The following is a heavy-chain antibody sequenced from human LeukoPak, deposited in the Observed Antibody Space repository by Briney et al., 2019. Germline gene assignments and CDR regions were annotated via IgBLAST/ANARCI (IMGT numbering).Heavy chain of an antibody. Sequence: GGSLRLSCAAPGFTFSNSWMTWVRQAPGKGLEWVASIKEDGSEKYFVDSVKGRFTISRDNAKNSLYLQMNSLRAEDTAVYCCARILWGSSASNWFDPWGQGTLVTVSS. CDR2: IKEDGSEK. D-gene: IGHD3-10*01. CDR1: GFTFSNSW. J-gene: IGHJ5*02. V-gene: IGHV3-7*01. CDR3: ARILWGSSASNWFDP.